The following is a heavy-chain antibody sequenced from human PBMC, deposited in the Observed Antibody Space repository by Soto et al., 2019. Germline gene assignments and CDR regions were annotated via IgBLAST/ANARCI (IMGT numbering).Heavy chain of an antibody. CDR2: INHSGST. CDR3: ARGYDYIWGSYRYYYYYMDV. CDR1: GGSFSGYY. D-gene: IGHD3-16*02. J-gene: IGHJ6*03. V-gene: IGHV4-34*01. Sequence: QVQLQQWGAGLLKPSETLSLTCAVYGGSFSGYYWSWIRQPPGKGLEWIGEINHSGSTNYNPSLKSRVTISVDTSKNQFSLKLSSVTAADTAVYYCARGYDYIWGSYRYYYYYMDVWGKGTTVTVSS.